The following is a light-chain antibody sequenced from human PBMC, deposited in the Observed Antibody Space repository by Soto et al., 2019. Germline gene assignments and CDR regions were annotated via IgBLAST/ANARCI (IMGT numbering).Light chain of an antibody. V-gene: IGKV1-9*01. Sequence: IPLPQSPSSLSASVGDRVTLTCRASPDINKFLAWFQQTPGKAPKLLVYSASTLHSGVPPRFSGSGSETDVALTISSLQPEDFANYYCQQLKTYPYTFGQGTRLDIK. CDR1: PDINKF. CDR2: SAS. J-gene: IGKJ2*01. CDR3: QQLKTYPYT.